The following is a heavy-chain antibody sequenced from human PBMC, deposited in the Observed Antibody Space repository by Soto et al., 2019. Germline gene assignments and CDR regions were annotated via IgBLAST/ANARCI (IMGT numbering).Heavy chain of an antibody. V-gene: IGHV4-30-4*01. Sequence: QVQLQEWGPGLVKPSQTLSLTCTVSGGSIRNGDYYWGWFPQPPGKGLEWIGYVYYSGTTYSHPSLKSRVTISVDTSENEFSLRLSSVTAADTAVYYCVTVNLVGAAYYFDYWGPGTLVTVSS. CDR2: VYYSGTT. D-gene: IGHD1-26*01. CDR1: GGSIRNGDYY. J-gene: IGHJ4*02. CDR3: VTVNLVGAAYYFDY.